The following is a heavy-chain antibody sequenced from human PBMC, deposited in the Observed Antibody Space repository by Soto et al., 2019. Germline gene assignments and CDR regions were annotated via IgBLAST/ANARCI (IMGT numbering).Heavy chain of an antibody. D-gene: IGHD4-17*01. V-gene: IGHV1-18*01. CDR1: GYTFTSYG. CDR3: ARNYGDYDAFDI. J-gene: IGHJ3*02. CDR2: ISAYNGNT. Sequence: ASVKVSCKASGYTFTSYGISWVRQAPGQGLEWMGWISAYNGNTNYAQKLQGRVTMTTDTSTSTAYMELRSLRSDDASVYFCARNYGDYDAFDIWGQGTMVTVSS.